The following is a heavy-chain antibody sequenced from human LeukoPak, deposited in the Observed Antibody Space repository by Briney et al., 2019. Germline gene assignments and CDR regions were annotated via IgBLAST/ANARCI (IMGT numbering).Heavy chain of an antibody. J-gene: IGHJ4*02. D-gene: IGHD3-10*01. Sequence: PGGSLRLSCSPSGFTFSNYAMHWVRQAQGKGLEWVAFIRHDGFNKYYADSVKGRFTISRDNSKNTLYLQMNSLRAEDTAVFYCAKAGDIRYQQNYYFDYWGQGTLVTVSS. CDR2: IRHDGFNK. CDR3: AKAGDIRYQQNYYFDY. CDR1: GFTFSNYA. V-gene: IGHV3-30*02.